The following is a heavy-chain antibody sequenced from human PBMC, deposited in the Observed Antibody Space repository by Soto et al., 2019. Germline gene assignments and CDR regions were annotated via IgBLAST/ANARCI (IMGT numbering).Heavy chain of an antibody. J-gene: IGHJ5*02. CDR1: GFTFSSYG. CDR3: ARGGSIAAAQGWFDP. Sequence: GGSVRLSCAASGFTFSSYGMHWVRQAPGKGLEWVAVIWYDGSNKYYADSVKGRFTISRDNSKNTLYLQMNSLRAEDTAVYYCARGGSIAAAQGWFDPWGQGTLVTVSS. CDR2: IWYDGSNK. V-gene: IGHV3-33*01. D-gene: IGHD6-13*01.